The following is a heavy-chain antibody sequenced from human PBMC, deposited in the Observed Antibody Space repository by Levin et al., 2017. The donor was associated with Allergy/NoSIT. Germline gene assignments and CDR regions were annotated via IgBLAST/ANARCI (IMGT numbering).Heavy chain of an antibody. CDR1: GFTFGNYA. CDR3: ASCGGGTCYSTWDY. V-gene: IGHV3-23*01. D-gene: IGHD2-15*01. Sequence: PGESLKISCAASGFTFGNYAMSWVRQAPGKGLEWVSTISGSGGSTYYTDSVKGRFTISRDNSKNTLYVQMNSLRAEDTALYYCASCGGGTCYSTWDYWGQGTLVTVSS. CDR2: ISGSGGST. J-gene: IGHJ4*02.